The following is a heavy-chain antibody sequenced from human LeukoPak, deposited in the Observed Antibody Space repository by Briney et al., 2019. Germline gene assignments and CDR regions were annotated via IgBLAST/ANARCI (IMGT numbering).Heavy chain of an antibody. J-gene: IGHJ4*02. D-gene: IGHD3-22*01. CDR1: GGSISSSSYY. V-gene: IGHV4-39*02. CDR3: AGEGGYYDSSGYYYRYFDY. Sequence: SETLSLTCTVSGGSISSSSYYWGWIRQPPGKGLEWIGSIYYSGSTYYNPSLKSRATISVDTSKNQFSLKLSSVTAADTAVYYCAGEGGYYDSSGYYYRYFDYWGQGTLVTVSS. CDR2: IYYSGST.